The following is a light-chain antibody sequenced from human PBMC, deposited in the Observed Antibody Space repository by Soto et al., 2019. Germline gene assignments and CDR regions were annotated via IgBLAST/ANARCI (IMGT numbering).Light chain of an antibody. CDR3: SSYTTGTTGVI. CDR1: GSDLGAYNF. Sequence: QSALTQPASVSGSPGQSITIPCTGTGSDLGAYNFVSWYQHHPGKAPKLLVFEVSNRPSGVSFRFSGSKSGNTAYLTISGLQAEDEADYSCSSYTTGTTGVIFCGGTKLTVL. V-gene: IGLV2-14*01. CDR2: EVS. J-gene: IGLJ2*01.